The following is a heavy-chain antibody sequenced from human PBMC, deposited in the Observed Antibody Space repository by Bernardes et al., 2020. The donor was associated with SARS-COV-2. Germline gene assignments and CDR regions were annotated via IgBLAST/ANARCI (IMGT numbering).Heavy chain of an antibody. J-gene: IGHJ5*02. D-gene: IGHD3-22*01. V-gene: IGHV4-61*02. CDR2: IYISGNT. CDR1: GGSISSDDSY. CDR3: ARDSGMIYNWFDP. Sequence: SEPLSLTCTVSGGSISSDDSYWSWIRQPAGKGLEWIGRIYISGNTNNNPSLKSRVTMSVDTSKNQFSLKLSSVTAADTAVYYCARDSGMIYNWFDPWGPGTLVTVSS.